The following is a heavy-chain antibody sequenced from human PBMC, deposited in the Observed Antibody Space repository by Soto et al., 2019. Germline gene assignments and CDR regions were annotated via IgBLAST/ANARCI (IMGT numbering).Heavy chain of an antibody. D-gene: IGHD1-1*01. CDR3: AGTDSRSSYTQFDY. V-gene: IGHV3-53*01. J-gene: IGHJ4*02. CDR2: LYMDDTT. Sequence: EVQLVESGGGLIQPGGSLRLSCAASGFSVDDNYMSWVRQAPGKGLEWIAVLYMDDTTYYTDSIKGRFTVSRDSSKNILYLHMNSLRAEDTAVYYCAGTDSRSSYTQFDYWGQGALVTVSS. CDR1: GFSVDDNY.